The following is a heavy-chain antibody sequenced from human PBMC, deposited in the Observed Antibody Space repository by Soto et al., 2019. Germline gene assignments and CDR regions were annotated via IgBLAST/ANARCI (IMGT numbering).Heavy chain of an antibody. CDR2: ISSSTSYV. CDR3: ARDPSEGRVGNWFES. CDR1: GFTFSRYG. J-gene: IGHJ5*01. Sequence: VGSLRLSCAASGFTFSRYGMNWLRQAPGKGLEWVASISSSTSYVYYADSVKGRFSTSRDNAKNILYLEMYGLRTEDTAVYYCARDPSEGRVGNWFESWGQGTLVTV. D-gene: IGHD2-2*01. V-gene: IGHV3-21*06.